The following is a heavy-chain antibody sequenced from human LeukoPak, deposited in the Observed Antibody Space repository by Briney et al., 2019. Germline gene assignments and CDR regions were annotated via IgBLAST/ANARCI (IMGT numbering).Heavy chain of an antibody. Sequence: SVKVSCKASGGTFSSYAISWVRQAPGQGLEWMGGIIPIFGTANYAQKFQGRVTITADGSTSTAYMELSSLRSEDTAVYYCAREDLYGSTQDVWGQGTTVTVSS. CDR3: AREDLYGSTQDV. D-gene: IGHD2-2*01. V-gene: IGHV1-69*13. CDR2: IIPIFGTA. CDR1: GGTFSSYA. J-gene: IGHJ6*02.